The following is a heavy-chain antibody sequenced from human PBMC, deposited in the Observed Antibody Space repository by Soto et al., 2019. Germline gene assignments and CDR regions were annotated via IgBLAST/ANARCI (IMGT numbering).Heavy chain of an antibody. J-gene: IGHJ6*02. CDR2: IYYSGST. Sequence: QVQLQESGPGLVKPSQTLSLTCTVSGGSISSGDYYWSWIRQPPGKGLEWIGYIYYSGSTYYNPSLKSRVTISVDTSKNQFSLKLSSVTAADTAVYYCARDVVAAPPFPQSYGMDVWGQGTTVTVSS. CDR1: GGSISSGDYY. CDR3: ARDVVAAPPFPQSYGMDV. V-gene: IGHV4-30-4*01. D-gene: IGHD2-15*01.